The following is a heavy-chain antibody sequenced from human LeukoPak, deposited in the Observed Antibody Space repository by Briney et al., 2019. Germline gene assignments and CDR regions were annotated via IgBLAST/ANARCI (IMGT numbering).Heavy chain of an antibody. CDR1: GVSISSYY. V-gene: IGHV3-23*01. Sequence: ETLSLTCTVSGVSISSYYWSWVRQAPGKGLEWVSAISGSGGSTYYADSVKGRFTISRDNSKNTLYLQMNSLRAEDTAVYYCAKDVIHYYDSSGYPDYWGQGTLVTVSS. CDR2: ISGSGGST. CDR3: AKDVIHYYDSSGYPDY. D-gene: IGHD3-22*01. J-gene: IGHJ4*02.